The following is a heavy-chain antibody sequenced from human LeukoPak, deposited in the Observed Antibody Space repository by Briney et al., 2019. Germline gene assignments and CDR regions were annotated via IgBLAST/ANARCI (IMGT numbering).Heavy chain of an antibody. CDR1: GYTFTGYY. V-gene: IGHV1-2*02. CDR3: ARSPGSIVVVPAAPLGY. J-gene: IGHJ4*02. Sequence: ASVKVSCKASGYTFTGYYMHWVRQAPGQGLEWMGWINPNSGGTNYAQKFQGRVTMTRDTSISTAYMELSRLRSDDTAVYYCARSPGSIVVVPAAPLGYWGQGTLVTVSS. CDR2: INPNSGGT. D-gene: IGHD2-2*01.